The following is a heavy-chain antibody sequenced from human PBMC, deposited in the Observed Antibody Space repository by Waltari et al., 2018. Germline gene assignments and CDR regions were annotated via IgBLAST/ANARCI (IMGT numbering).Heavy chain of an antibody. Sequence: EVQLVESVRGLQQPGWSQRLSGTTHGLPWVEYRTCWVRQAPGKVLEWVGFTRSNAYYGTVAYAASVKGRLTISRDDSKSIVYLQMNSLKTEDTAVYYCTRVKGSFWGGYCFDSWGQGTPVTVSS. CDR2: TRSNAYYGTV. D-gene: IGHD3-3*01. CDR3: TRVKGSFWGGYCFDS. CDR1: GLPWVEYR. V-gene: IGHV3-49*04. J-gene: IGHJ4*02.